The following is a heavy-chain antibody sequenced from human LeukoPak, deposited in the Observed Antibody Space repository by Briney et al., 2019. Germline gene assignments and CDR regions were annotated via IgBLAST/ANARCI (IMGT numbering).Heavy chain of an antibody. CDR2: ISNYFGVT. CDR1: GFRFTNFG. Sequence: ASVNVSCKASGFRFTNFGVSWVRQAPGQGLEWMGWISNYFGVTHYAEKFEDRVTMTIDTSTATAYMELRSLRYDDTAIYYCARDSDYSGNGNGDWFDPWGQGTVVTVSS. V-gene: IGHV1-18*04. D-gene: IGHD4-11*01. J-gene: IGHJ5*02. CDR3: ARDSDYSGNGNGDWFDP.